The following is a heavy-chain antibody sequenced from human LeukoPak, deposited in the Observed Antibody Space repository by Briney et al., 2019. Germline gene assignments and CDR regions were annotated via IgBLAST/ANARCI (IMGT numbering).Heavy chain of an antibody. CDR3: ARGSHRLYDYVWGTYESKDY. J-gene: IGHJ4*02. D-gene: IGHD3-16*01. V-gene: IGHV1-18*04. CDR2: ISGYNANT. CDR1: GYTFTTYY. Sequence: ASVKVSCKASGYTFTTYYMHWVRQAPGQGLEWMGWISGYNANTNYVQKFQGRVTMTTDTSTHTAYMELRSLRSDDTAVYYCARGSHRLYDYVWGTYESKDYWGQGTLVTVSS.